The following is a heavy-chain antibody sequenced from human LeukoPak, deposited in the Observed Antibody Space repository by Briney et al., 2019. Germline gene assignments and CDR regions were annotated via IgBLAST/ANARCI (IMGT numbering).Heavy chain of an antibody. J-gene: IGHJ4*02. D-gene: IGHD6-19*01. Sequence: GASVKVSCKASGYSFTSFGISWVRQAPGQGLEWMGWISAFNGNTNYAQNLQGRVTMTTDTSTSTAYMELRSLASDDTAVYYCAREGQWLAIGLDFWGQGTLVTVSS. CDR2: ISAFNGNT. CDR1: GYSFTSFG. CDR3: AREGQWLAIGLDF. V-gene: IGHV1-18*01.